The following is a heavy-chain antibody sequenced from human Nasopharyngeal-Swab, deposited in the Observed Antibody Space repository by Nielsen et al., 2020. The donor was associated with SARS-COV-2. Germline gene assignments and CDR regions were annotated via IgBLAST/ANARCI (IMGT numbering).Heavy chain of an antibody. J-gene: IGHJ4*02. Sequence: GGSLRLSCAASGFTFSSYGMHWVRQAPGKGLEWVAVIWYDGSNKYYADSVKGRFTISRDNSKNTLYLQMNSLRAEDTVVYYCARRDTMVQGVIIPLDYWGQGTLVTVSS. D-gene: IGHD3-10*01. CDR3: ARRDTMVQGVIIPLDY. CDR2: IWYDGSNK. CDR1: GFTFSSYG. V-gene: IGHV3-33*01.